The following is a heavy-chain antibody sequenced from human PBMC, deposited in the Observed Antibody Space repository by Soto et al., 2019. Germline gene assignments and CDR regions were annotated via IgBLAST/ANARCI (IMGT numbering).Heavy chain of an antibody. CDR1: GFTFNRYW. CDR2: INQDGSEK. CDR3: ARGGYDYSNPFDY. D-gene: IGHD4-4*01. J-gene: IGHJ4*02. V-gene: IGHV3-7*04. Sequence: EVQLVASVGGWVQPGGSLRLSCAASGFTFNRYWMNWVRQAPGRGLEWMGNINQDGSEKHYVDSVKGRFTISRDNAKDSVYLQMNSLKAEYTAMYYCARGGYDYSNPFDYWGQGTLVTVSS.